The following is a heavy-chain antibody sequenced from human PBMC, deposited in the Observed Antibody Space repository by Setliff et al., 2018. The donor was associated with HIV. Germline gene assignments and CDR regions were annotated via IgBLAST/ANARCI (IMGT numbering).Heavy chain of an antibody. V-gene: IGHV1-18*01. CDR3: ARDLYYNPGSGYHYYYMDV. CDR1: GYTFTSYG. Sequence: ASVKVSCKASGYTFTSYGISWVRQAPGQGLEWMGWISGYNGNTNYAQKLQGRVTMTTDTSTKTAYMEVRSLRSDDTAVYYCARDLYYNPGSGYHYYYMDVWGKGTTVTVSS. D-gene: IGHD3-22*01. J-gene: IGHJ6*03. CDR2: ISGYNGNT.